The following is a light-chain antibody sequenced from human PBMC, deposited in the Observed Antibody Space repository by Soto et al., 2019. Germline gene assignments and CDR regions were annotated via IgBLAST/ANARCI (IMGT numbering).Light chain of an antibody. CDR3: RSYAGSLLV. CDR1: SSDVGGYNY. Sequence: QSALTQPRSVSGSPGQSVTISCTGTSSDVGGYNYVSWYQQHPGKAPKLMIYDVSKRPSGVPDRFSGSKSGNTASLTISGRQGEDEADYYGRSYAGSLLVFGEGTKRPS. V-gene: IGLV2-11*01. CDR2: DVS. J-gene: IGLJ2*01.